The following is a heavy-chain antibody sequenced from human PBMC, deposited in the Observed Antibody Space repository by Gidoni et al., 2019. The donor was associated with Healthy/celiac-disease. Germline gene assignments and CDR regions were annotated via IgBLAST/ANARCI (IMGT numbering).Heavy chain of an antibody. D-gene: IGHD2-2*01. CDR2: ISYDGSNK. Sequence: QVQLVESGGGVVQPGRSLRLSCAASGFTFRSYGMPWFRQAPGKGLEWVAVISYDGSNKYYADSVKGRFTISRDNSKNTLYLQMNSLRAEDTAVYYCAKDNSRYCSSTSCYDYYYGMDVWGQGTTVTVSS. CDR3: AKDNSRYCSSTSCYDYYYGMDV. CDR1: GFTFRSYG. J-gene: IGHJ6*02. V-gene: IGHV3-30*18.